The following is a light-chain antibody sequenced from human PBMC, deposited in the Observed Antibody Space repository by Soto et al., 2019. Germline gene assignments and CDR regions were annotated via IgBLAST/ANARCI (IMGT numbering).Light chain of an antibody. CDR2: DVS. J-gene: IGLJ1*01. CDR3: CSYVGGDNYV. Sequence: QSALTQPASVSGSPGQSITISCTGTSSDVGGYNYVSWYQQHPGKAPKLMMYDVSKRPSGVPDRFSGSKSGNTASLTVSGLQAEDEADYYCCSYVGGDNYVFGTGTKVTVL. V-gene: IGLV2-8*01. CDR1: SSDVGGYNY.